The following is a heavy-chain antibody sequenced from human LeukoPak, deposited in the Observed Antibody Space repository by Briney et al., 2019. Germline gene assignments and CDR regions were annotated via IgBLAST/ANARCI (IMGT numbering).Heavy chain of an antibody. V-gene: IGHV1-69*13. CDR2: IIPTFSAP. CDR3: ARRHCGGDCYSTNYYYYGMDV. Sequence: GASVRASCTASVDTLSTIAISWVRQAPGQGLEWMGGIIPTFSAPSNAQKFQDRVTITADESTSTTYMELSGLTSEDTAVYYCARRHCGGDCYSTNYYYYGMDVWGQGTAVTVSS. CDR1: VDTLSTIA. J-gene: IGHJ6*02. D-gene: IGHD2-21*02.